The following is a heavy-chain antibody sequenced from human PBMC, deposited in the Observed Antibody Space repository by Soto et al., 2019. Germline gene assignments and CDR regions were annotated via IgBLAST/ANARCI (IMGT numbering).Heavy chain of an antibody. D-gene: IGHD3-22*01. CDR2: IYSGGST. V-gene: IGHV3-66*01. CDR1: GFTVSSNY. CDR3: ARMGDSSGYSGWFDP. Sequence: EVQLVESGGGLVQPGGSLRLSCAASGFTVSSNYMSWVRQAPGKGLEWVSVIYSGGSTYYADSVKGRFTISRDNSKDPLYLHMNSLRAEDTAVYYCARMGDSSGYSGWFDPWGQGTLVTVST. J-gene: IGHJ5*02.